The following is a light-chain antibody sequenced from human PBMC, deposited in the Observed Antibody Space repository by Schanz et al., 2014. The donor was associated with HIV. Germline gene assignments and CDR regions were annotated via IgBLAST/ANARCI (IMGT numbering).Light chain of an antibody. CDR3: SSYTSSSPLGV. CDR2: DVS. V-gene: IGLV2-14*03. CDR1: SSDVGGYNY. Sequence: QSALTQPASVSGSPGQSITIPCTGTSSDVGGYNYPPSYQQHPGKAPKLMIYDVSDRPSGVSNRFSGSKSGNTASLSISGLQAEDEADYYCSSYTSSSPLGVFGTGTKLTVL. J-gene: IGLJ1*01.